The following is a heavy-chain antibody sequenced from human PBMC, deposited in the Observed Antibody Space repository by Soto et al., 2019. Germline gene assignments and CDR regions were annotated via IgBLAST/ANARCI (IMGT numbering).Heavy chain of an antibody. J-gene: IGHJ4*02. Sequence: QVQLQESGPGLVKPSQTLSLTCTVSGGSISSGGYYWSWIRQHPGKGLEWIGYIYYSGSTYYNPSLMSRVTISVDTSKNQFSLKLSSVTAADTAVYSCAREGSSWTFDYWGQGTLVTVSS. CDR1: GGSISSGGYY. CDR3: AREGSSWTFDY. V-gene: IGHV4-31*03. CDR2: IYYSGST. D-gene: IGHD6-13*01.